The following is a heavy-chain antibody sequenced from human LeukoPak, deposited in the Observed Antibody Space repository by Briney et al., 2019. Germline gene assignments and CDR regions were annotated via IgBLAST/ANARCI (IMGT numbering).Heavy chain of an antibody. CDR3: AREEYYYGSGTYRYYYYGMDV. CDR2: VSSNGDNT. J-gene: IGHJ6*02. CDR1: GFTFSSYS. D-gene: IGHD3-10*01. Sequence: GGSLRLSYAASGFTFSSYSMHWVRQAPGKGPEYDSDVSSNGDNTYYANSVKGRFTISRDNSKNTLYLQMASLRGEDTAVYYCAREEYYYGSGTYRYYYYGMDVWGQGTTVTVSS. V-gene: IGHV3-64*01.